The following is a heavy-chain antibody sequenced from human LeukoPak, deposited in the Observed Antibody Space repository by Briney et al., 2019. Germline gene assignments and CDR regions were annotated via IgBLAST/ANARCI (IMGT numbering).Heavy chain of an antibody. Sequence: SQTLSLTCTISGDSVSNNNTAWNWIRQSPSRGLEWQGRTYYRSKWYNDYAVSVKSRITINPDTSKNQFSLQLNSVTPDDTAVYYCARDRTGGPLFDCWGQGALVTVSS. CDR2: TYYRSKWYN. D-gene: IGHD4-23*01. CDR1: GDSVSNNNTA. CDR3: ARDRTGGPLFDC. V-gene: IGHV6-1*01. J-gene: IGHJ4*02.